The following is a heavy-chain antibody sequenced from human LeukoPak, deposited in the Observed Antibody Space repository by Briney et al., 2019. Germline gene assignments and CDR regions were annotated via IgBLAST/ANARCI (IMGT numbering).Heavy chain of an antibody. CDR2: IYSGGST. CDR3: ARNWFDR. CDR1: GFTVSSDY. V-gene: IGHV3-53*05. J-gene: IGHJ5*02. Sequence: GGSLRLSCAASGFTVSSDYMSWVRQAPGKGLEWVSVIYSGGSTYYADSVKGRFTISRDKSKNTVYLQMNSLRFEDTAMYYCARNWFDRWGQGTLVTVYS.